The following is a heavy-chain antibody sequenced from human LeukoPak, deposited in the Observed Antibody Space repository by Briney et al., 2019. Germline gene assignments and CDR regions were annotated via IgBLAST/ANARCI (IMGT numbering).Heavy chain of an antibody. CDR3: ARPYSSGWTHFDY. CDR1: GGTFSSYA. Sequence: SVKVSCKASGGTFSSYAISWVRQAPGQGLEWMGGIIPIFGTANYAQKFQGRVTITADESTSTAYMELSSLRSEDTAVYYCARPYSSGWTHFDYWGQGTLVTVSS. CDR2: IIPIFGTA. D-gene: IGHD6-19*01. V-gene: IGHV1-69*01. J-gene: IGHJ4*02.